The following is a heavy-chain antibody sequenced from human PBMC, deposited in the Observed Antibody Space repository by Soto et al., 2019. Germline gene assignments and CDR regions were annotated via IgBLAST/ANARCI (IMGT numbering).Heavy chain of an antibody. D-gene: IGHD3-9*01. V-gene: IGHV3-23*01. CDR1: GITFGTYA. CDR3: AKKTYYDLLTGYYASAGSDADY. CDR2: ITGRGDAT. J-gene: IGHJ4*02. Sequence: EVQLLESGGGLVQPGGSLRLSCAAAGITFGTYAMSWVRQAPGKGLEWVSAITGRGDATYYADSVRGHFIISRDNSRNTLSLQMNGLRADDTARYYCAKKTYYDLLTGYYASAGSDADYWGQGTLVTVSS.